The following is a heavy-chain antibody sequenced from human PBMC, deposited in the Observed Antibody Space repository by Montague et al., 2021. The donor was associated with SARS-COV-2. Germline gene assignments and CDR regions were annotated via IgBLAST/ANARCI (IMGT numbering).Heavy chain of an antibody. CDR2: IYHSGST. J-gene: IGHJ6*02. CDR3: SRGHLGVVPATLGFGVYYYYGLDV. V-gene: IGHV4-4*02. Sequence: SETLSLTCAVSGGSISSSNWWSWVRQPPGKVLEWIGVIYHSGSTNFNPSLKSLVTISVDKSKNQFSLKLSSVTAAATAVYYCSRGHLGVVPATLGFGVYYYYGLDVWGQGTTVTVAS. D-gene: IGHD2-2*01. CDR1: GGSISSSNW.